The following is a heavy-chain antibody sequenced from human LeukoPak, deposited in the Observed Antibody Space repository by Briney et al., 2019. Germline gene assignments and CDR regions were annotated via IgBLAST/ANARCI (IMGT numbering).Heavy chain of an antibody. Sequence: PSETLSLTCAVYGGSFSGYYWSWIRQPPGKGLEWIGEINHSGSTNYNPSLKSRVTISVDTSKNQFSLKLSSVTAADTAVYYCARGQGGSSHYYARGTYYFDYWGQGTLVTVSS. CDR3: ARGQGGSSHYYARGTYYFDY. D-gene: IGHD3-22*01. V-gene: IGHV4-34*01. J-gene: IGHJ4*02. CDR2: INHSGST. CDR1: GGSFSGYY.